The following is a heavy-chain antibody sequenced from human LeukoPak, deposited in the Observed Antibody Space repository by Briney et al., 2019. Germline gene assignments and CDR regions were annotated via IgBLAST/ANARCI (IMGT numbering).Heavy chain of an antibody. CDR1: GGSISSGGYY. J-gene: IGHJ5*02. CDR3: VRDRVRGTITYAGFDP. V-gene: IGHV4-31*03. CDR2: IYYSGST. D-gene: IGHD3-10*01. Sequence: SETLSLTCTVSGGSISSGGYYWSWFRQHPGKGLEWIGYIYYSGSTYYNPSLKSRLTISIDTSKNQFSLKLSSVTAADTAVYYCVRDRVRGTITYAGFDPWGQGTLVTVSS.